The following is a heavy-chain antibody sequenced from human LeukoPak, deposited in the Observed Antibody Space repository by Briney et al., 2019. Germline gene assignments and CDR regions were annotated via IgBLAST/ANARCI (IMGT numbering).Heavy chain of an antibody. D-gene: IGHD2-2*01. J-gene: IGHJ4*02. CDR1: GGSISSHY. CDR3: ARAGRHCSSTSCYPTLDH. V-gene: IGHV4-59*11. Sequence: SETLSLTCTVSGGSISSHYWSWVRQPPGKGLEWIGYIYYSGSTNYNPSLKSRVTISVDTSKNQFSLKLSSVTAADTAVYYCARAGRHCSSTSCYPTLDHWGQGTLVTVSS. CDR2: IYYSGST.